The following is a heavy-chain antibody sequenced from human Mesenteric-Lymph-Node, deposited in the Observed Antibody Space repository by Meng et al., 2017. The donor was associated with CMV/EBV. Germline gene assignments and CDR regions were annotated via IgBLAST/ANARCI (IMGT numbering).Heavy chain of an antibody. J-gene: IGHJ1*01. CDR2: VNSDGSNT. CDR3: ARAPLVRSAQLED. Sequence: GESLKLSCAVSGFTFSRNWMYWVRQAPGKGLVWVSRVNSDGSNTNYADSVKGRFTISRDNAKNTLYLQMNSLRAEDTAVYYCARAPLVRSAQLEDWGQGTLVTVSS. CDR1: GFTFSRNW. D-gene: IGHD1-1*01. V-gene: IGHV3-74*01.